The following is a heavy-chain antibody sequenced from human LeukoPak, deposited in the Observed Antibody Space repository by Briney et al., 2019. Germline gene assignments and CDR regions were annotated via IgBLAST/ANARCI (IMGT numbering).Heavy chain of an antibody. D-gene: IGHD6-13*01. Sequence: PGRSVRLSCAASGFAFSSKGMHWVRQAPGKGLEGVALISYDGSNKYYADSVKGRFTISRDNSKNTLYLQMNSLRAEDTAVYYCAKDRSSSWTWTIDYWGQGTLVTVSS. CDR2: ISYDGSNK. V-gene: IGHV3-30*18. J-gene: IGHJ4*02. CDR1: GFAFSSKG. CDR3: AKDRSSSWTWTIDY.